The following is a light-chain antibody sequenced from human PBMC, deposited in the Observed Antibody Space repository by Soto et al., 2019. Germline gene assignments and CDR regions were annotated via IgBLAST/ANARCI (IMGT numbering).Light chain of an antibody. J-gene: IGLJ2*01. CDR1: SSNIGNNY. CDR2: ENN. CDR3: GTWDSSLSAGVV. Sequence: QSVLTQPPSVSAAPGQKVTISCSGSSSNIGNNYVSWYQQLPGTAPKLLIYENNKRPSGIPDRFSGSKSGTSATLGITGLPNGEEADYYCGTWDSSLSAGVVFGGGTKLTVL. V-gene: IGLV1-51*02.